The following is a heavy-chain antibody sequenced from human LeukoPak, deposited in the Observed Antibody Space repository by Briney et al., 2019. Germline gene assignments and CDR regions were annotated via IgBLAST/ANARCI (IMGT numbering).Heavy chain of an antibody. CDR3: VRGNPPNCGGDCFGY. J-gene: IGHJ4*02. Sequence: GGSLRLSCAASGFTFINYGMHWVRQAPGKGLEWVAVIWYDGSDQRYAESVKGRFTISRDDSKNTVFLQMNSLRVDDTAVYYCVRGNPPNCGGDCFGYWGQGTLVTVSS. D-gene: IGHD2-21*01. CDR2: IWYDGSDQ. V-gene: IGHV3-33*01. CDR1: GFTFINYG.